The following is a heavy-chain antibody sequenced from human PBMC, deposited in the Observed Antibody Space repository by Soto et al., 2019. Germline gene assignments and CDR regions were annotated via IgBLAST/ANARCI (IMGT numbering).Heavy chain of an antibody. Sequence: QVQLVQSGAEVKKPGASVKVSCRASGYTFSSYDITWVRQAAGQGLEWMGWVNPNSGDTDYAQKCQGRVTMTRDTSIRTAYMELSSLRSEGSGVYYCARKGFLDWFLDFWGQGTLVTVSS. D-gene: IGHD3-9*01. CDR3: ARKGFLDWFLDF. V-gene: IGHV1-8*01. CDR2: VNPNSGDT. J-gene: IGHJ4*02. CDR1: GYTFSSYD.